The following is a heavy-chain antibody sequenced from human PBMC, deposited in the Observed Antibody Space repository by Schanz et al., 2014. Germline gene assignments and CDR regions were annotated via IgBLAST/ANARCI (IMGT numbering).Heavy chain of an antibody. CDR2: IYYSGST. CDR1: SASIRTYY. Sequence: QVQLQESGPGLVKPSETLSLTCTVSSASIRTYYWSWIRQPPGKGLEWIGYIYYSGSTTYNPALKSRVTISVDTSNKQFSLNLSSVTAADTAVYYCARGRVVPAAPEFDYWGQGILVTVSS. D-gene: IGHD2-2*01. V-gene: IGHV4-59*01. CDR3: ARGRVVPAAPEFDY. J-gene: IGHJ4*02.